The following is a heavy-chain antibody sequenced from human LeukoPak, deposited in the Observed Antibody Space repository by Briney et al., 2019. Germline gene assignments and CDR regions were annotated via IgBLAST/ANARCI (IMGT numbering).Heavy chain of an antibody. D-gene: IGHD3-22*01. Sequence: SVKVSCKASGGTFSSYAISWVRQAPGQGLEWMGGIIPIFGTANYAQKFQGRVTITADESTSTAYMELSSLRSDDTAVYYCASGYYSDGSGYSPADYWGQGTRVTVSS. CDR3: ASGYYSDGSGYSPADY. CDR2: IIPIFGTA. CDR1: GGTFSSYA. V-gene: IGHV1-69*13. J-gene: IGHJ4*02.